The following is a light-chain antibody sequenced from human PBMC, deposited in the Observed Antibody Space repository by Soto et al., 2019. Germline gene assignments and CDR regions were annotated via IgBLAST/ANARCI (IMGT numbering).Light chain of an antibody. CDR1: QSVSGY. CDR2: DAS. CDR3: QKYGSSPRK. J-gene: IGKJ1*01. V-gene: IGKV3-20*01. Sequence: EIVLTHSPGTLSVSPLEIATLSFRASQSVSGYLAWYQQKPGQAPRLLIYDASNRATGIPARFSGSGSGTDFTLAISRLEPEDFAVYYCQKYGSSPRKFGQGTKVDIK.